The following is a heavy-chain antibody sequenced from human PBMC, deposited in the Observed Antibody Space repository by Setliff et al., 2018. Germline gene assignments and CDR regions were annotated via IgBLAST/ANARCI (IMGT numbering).Heavy chain of an antibody. CDR1: GASVSGNSHY. CDR3: ALSGTYRFFDY. V-gene: IGHV4-39*07. CDR2: VYYTGSA. J-gene: IGHJ4*02. Sequence: SETLSLTCTVSGASVSGNSHYWAWIRQSPGKGLEWLGDVYYTGSAHWNPSLKSRVIISVDTSKNQFSLNLRSVTAADTAVYYCALSGTYRFFDYWGQGTPVTVSS. D-gene: IGHD1-26*01.